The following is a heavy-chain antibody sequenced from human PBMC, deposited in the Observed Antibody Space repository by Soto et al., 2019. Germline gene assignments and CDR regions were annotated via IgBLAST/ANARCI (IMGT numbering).Heavy chain of an antibody. CDR2: ISYSGRT. CDR1: GGSVSRGGYY. J-gene: IGHJ6*02. D-gene: IGHD2-21*01. CDR3: ARQEGEIVAPYGMDV. Sequence: SETLSLTCTVSGGSVSRGGYYWSWIRQHPGKGLEWSGYISYSGRTNYNPSLKSRATISIDTSKNHFSLKLSSVTAADTAVYFCARQEGEIVAPYGMDVWGQGTTVTVSS. V-gene: IGHV4-61*03.